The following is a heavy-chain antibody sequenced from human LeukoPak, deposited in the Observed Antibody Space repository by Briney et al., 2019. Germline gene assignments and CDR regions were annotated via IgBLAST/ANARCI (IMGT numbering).Heavy chain of an antibody. Sequence: RPGRSLRLSCAASVFTFSSSAMHWVRQAPDKGLEWVAVISSDGNYKYYADSVKGRFTISRDNSKNTLYLQMNSLRGEDTAVYYCARDYKWGYFDYWGQGTLVTVSS. J-gene: IGHJ4*02. V-gene: IGHV3-30-3*01. CDR2: ISSDGNYK. CDR1: VFTFSSSA. D-gene: IGHD1-20*01. CDR3: ARDYKWGYFDY.